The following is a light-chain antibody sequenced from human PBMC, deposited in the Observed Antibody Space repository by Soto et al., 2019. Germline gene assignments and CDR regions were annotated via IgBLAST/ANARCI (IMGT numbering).Light chain of an antibody. CDR2: WAS. CDR3: QQYYTPLGT. CDR1: QNLLYTSNNKNY. V-gene: IGKV4-1*01. J-gene: IGKJ1*01. Sequence: DIVMTQSPDSLAVSLCERATINCESSQNLLYTSNNKNYLAWFQQKPGQPPKLLIYWASARESGVPDRFSGSGSGTDFTLTISSLQAEDVAVYYCQQYYTPLGTFGQGTKVEIK.